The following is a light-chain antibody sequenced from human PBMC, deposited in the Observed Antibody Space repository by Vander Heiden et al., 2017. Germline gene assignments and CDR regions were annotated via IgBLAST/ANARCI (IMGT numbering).Light chain of an antibody. J-gene: IGKJ4*01. CDR3: LQYNNYPLT. CDR2: KAS. Sequence: DIQMTQPPATLSASPGDGVTLTCRASQTLDSWLAWFQQKPGKSPKLLIYKASTLHTGVPSRFSGSGSETEFLLTLSSLQPDDSATYFCLQYNNYPLTFGGGTKVE. V-gene: IGKV1-5*03. CDR1: QTLDSW.